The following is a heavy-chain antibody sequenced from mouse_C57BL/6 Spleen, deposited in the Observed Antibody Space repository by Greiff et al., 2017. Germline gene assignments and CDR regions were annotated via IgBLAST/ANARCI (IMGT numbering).Heavy chain of an antibody. CDR3: ARYDYDFDY. V-gene: IGHV1-69*01. CDR1: GYTFTSYW. CDR2: IDPSDSYT. D-gene: IGHD2-4*01. J-gene: IGHJ2*01. Sequence: VQLQQPGAELVMPGASVKLSCKASGYTFTSYWMHWVKQSPGQGLEWIGEIDPSDSYTNYNQKFKGKSTLTVDKSSSTAYMQLSSLTSEDSAVYYCARYDYDFDYWGQGTTLTVSS.